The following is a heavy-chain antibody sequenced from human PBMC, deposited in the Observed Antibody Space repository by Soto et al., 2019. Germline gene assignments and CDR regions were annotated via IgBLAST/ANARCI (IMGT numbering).Heavy chain of an antibody. J-gene: IGHJ3*02. CDR2: INPSCGST. D-gene: IGHD6-13*01. Sequence: ASVKVSCKASGYTFTSYYMHWVRQAPVQGLEWMGIINPSCGSTSYAQKFQGRVTMTRETSTSTVYMELSSLRSEDRAVYYCARLVDSGSSSARDFYIWGQGTMVTVSS. CDR1: GYTFTSYY. V-gene: IGHV1-46*01. CDR3: ARLVDSGSSSARDFYI.